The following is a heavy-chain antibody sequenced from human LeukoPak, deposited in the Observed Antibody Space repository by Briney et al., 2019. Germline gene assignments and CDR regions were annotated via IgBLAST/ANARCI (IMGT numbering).Heavy chain of an antibody. J-gene: IGHJ4*02. V-gene: IGHV4-61*05. CDR1: GGSISSSSYY. Sequence: SETLSLTCTVSGGSISSSSYYWGWIRQPPGKGLEWIGYIYYSGSTNYNPSLKSRVTISVDTSKNQFSLKLSSVTAADTAVYYCARSGDYDYWGQGTLVTVSS. CDR3: ARSGDYDY. CDR2: IYYSGST. D-gene: IGHD2-15*01.